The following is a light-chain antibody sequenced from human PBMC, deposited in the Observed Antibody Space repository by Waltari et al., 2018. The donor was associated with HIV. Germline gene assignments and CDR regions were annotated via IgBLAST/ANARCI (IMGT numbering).Light chain of an antibody. Sequence: SYELTQPPSVSVSPGQTASITCSGEQLGAKYACWYQQTPGQSPVLVIYQDSKRPSGIPERFSGSNSGNTATLTISGTQAMDEADYYCQAWDSRRVFGGGTKLTVL. V-gene: IGLV3-1*01. CDR1: QLGAKY. CDR2: QDS. CDR3: QAWDSRRV. J-gene: IGLJ2*01.